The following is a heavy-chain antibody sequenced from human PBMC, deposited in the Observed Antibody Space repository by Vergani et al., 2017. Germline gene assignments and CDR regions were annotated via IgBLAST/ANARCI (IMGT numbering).Heavy chain of an antibody. V-gene: IGHV4-61*02. CDR2: IYTSGST. CDR3: AREQWLPRIIDY. Sequence: QVQLQESGPGLVKPSQTLSLTCTVSGGSISSGSYYWSWIRQPAGKGLEWIGRIYTSGSTNYNPSLKSRVTISVDTSKKQFSLKLSSVTPADTAVYYCAREQWLPRIIDYWGQGTLVTVSS. D-gene: IGHD6-19*01. CDR1: GGSISSGSYY. J-gene: IGHJ4*02.